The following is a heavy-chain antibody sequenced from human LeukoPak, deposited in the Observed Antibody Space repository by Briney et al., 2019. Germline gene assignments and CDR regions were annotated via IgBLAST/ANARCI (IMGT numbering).Heavy chain of an antibody. CDR3: AKDGGGYCSGGSCYPDY. CDR1: GFTFSSYA. CDR2: ISGSGGST. V-gene: IGHV3-23*01. D-gene: IGHD2-15*01. J-gene: IGHJ4*02. Sequence: GGSLRLSCAASGFTFSSYAMSWVRQAPGKGLAWVSDISGSGGSTYYADSVKGRFPVSRDFSKNTLYLQMNSLRAEDTAVYYCAKDGGGYCSGGSCYPDYWGQGTLVTVSS.